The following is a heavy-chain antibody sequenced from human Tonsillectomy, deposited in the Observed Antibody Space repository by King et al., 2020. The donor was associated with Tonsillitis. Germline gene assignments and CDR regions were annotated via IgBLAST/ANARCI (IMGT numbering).Heavy chain of an antibody. D-gene: IGHD2-2*02. J-gene: IGHJ5*02. CDR1: GGSFSGYY. V-gene: IGHV4-34*01. CDR3: ARIVGYCSSTSCYIRWFDP. Sequence: VQLQQGGAGLLKPSETLSLTCAVYGGSFSGYYWSWIRQPPGKGLEWIGEINHSGSTNYNPSLKSRVTISVDTSKNQFSLKLSSVTAADTAVYYCARIVGYCSSTSCYIRWFDPWGQGTLVTVSS. CDR2: INHSGST.